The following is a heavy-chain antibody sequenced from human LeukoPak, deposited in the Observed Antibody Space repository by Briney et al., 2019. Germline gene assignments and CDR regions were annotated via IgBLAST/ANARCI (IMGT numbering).Heavy chain of an antibody. J-gene: IGHJ6*03. V-gene: IGHV3-48*04. CDR3: VRDPSYGSSWYYYMDV. Sequence: PVGSLRLSCAASEFTFVRYAMNWVRQAPGKGLEWVSYISSSSFKIGYADSVKGRFTISRDNSKNSLYLQMDSLRVEDTAVYYCVRDPSYGSSWYYYMDVWGKGTTVTVSS. D-gene: IGHD6-13*01. CDR2: ISSSSFKI. CDR1: EFTFVRYA.